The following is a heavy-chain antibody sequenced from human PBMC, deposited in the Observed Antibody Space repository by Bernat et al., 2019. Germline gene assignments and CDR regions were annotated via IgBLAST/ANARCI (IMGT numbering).Heavy chain of an antibody. CDR2: ISSNGGST. V-gene: IGHV3-64*01. D-gene: IGHD3-10*01. CDR3: ARNGGSGSYHN. CDR1: GFTFSSYA. J-gene: IGHJ4*02. Sequence: EVQLVESGGGLVQPGGSLRLSCAASGFTFSSYAMHWFRQAPGKGLEYVSAISSNGGSTYYANSVKGRFTISRDNSKNTLYLQMGSLRAEDMAVYYCARNGGSGSYHNWGQGTLVTVSS.